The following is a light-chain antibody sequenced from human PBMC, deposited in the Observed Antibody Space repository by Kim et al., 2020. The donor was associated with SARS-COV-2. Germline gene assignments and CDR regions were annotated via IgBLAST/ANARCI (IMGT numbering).Light chain of an antibody. V-gene: IGKV3-11*01. Sequence: ATLYLSPGERATLSCRASQSVATYLAWYQQKPGQAPRLLIYDASKRATGIPARFRGSGSGTDFTLTIGTLEPEDSAVYYCQQRGNFGQGTRLEIK. CDR2: DAS. CDR3: QQRGN. J-gene: IGKJ5*01. CDR1: QSVATY.